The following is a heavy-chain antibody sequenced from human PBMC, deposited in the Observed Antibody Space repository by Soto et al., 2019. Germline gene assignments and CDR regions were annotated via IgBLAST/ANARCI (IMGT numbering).Heavy chain of an antibody. CDR1: GGSISSSSYY. J-gene: IGHJ3*02. D-gene: IGHD3-22*01. V-gene: IGHV4-39*01. CDR3: ARQLIVITTDRHDAFDI. Sequence: SETLSLTCTVSGGSISSSSYYWGWIRQPPGKGLEWIGSIYYSGSTYYNPSLKSRVTISVDTSKNQFSLKLSSVTAADTAVYYCARQLIVITTDRHDAFDIWGQGTMVTVSS. CDR2: IYYSGST.